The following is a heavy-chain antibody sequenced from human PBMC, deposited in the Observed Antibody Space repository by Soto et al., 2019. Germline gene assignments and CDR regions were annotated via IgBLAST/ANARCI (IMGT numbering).Heavy chain of an antibody. CDR3: ARDRTIFGVVTTSFDI. D-gene: IGHD3-3*01. Sequence: PSETLSLTFSFSGGSIIYYFGSWIRQPPWKGLEWIGEIYHSGSTNYNPSLKSRVTISVDKSKNQFSLKLSSVTAADTAVYYCARDRTIFGVVTTSFDIWGQGTMVTVSS. V-gene: IGHV4-59*12. J-gene: IGHJ3*02. CDR1: GGSIIYYF. CDR2: IYHSGST.